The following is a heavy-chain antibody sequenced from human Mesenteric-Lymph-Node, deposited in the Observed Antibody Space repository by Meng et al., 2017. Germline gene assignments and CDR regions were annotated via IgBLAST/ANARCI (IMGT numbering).Heavy chain of an antibody. J-gene: IGHJ6*02. D-gene: IGHD3-9*01. Sequence: ASVKVSCKASGYTFTSYYMHWVRQAPGQGLEWMGIINPSGGSTSYAQKFQGRVTMTRDTSTSTVYMELSSLRSEDTAVYYCAREGSRILTGYLETEYYYYYYGMDVWGQGTTVTVSS. V-gene: IGHV1-46*01. CDR1: GYTFTSYY. CDR2: INPSGGST. CDR3: AREGSRILTGYLETEYYYYYYGMDV.